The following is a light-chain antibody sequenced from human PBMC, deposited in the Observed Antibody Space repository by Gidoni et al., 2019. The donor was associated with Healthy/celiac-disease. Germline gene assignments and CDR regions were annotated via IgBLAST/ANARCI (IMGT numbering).Light chain of an antibody. CDR1: QDISNY. CDR2: DAS. Sequence: DLQMTKSPSSRSASVGDRVTITCQASQDISNYLNWYQQKPGKAPKLLIYDASNLETGVPSRFSGSGSGTDFTFTISSLQPEDIATYYCQQYDNLPITFGQGTRLEIK. J-gene: IGKJ5*01. CDR3: QQYDNLPIT. V-gene: IGKV1-33*01.